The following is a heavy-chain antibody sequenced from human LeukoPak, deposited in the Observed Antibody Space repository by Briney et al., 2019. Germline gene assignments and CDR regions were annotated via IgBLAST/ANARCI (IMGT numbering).Heavy chain of an antibody. D-gene: IGHD3-3*01. CDR2: KNPNSGNT. CDR3: ASGVRVRFLALLHWFDP. J-gene: IGHJ5*02. V-gene: IGHV1-8*01. Sequence: ASVKVSCKACGYTFTSYDINWVRQATGQGLEWMGWKNPNSGNTDYAQKFQGRVTMTRNTSISPAYMALSSLRVEATPVYYCASGVRVRFLALLHWFDPRGQGTLVTVSS. CDR1: GYTFTSYD.